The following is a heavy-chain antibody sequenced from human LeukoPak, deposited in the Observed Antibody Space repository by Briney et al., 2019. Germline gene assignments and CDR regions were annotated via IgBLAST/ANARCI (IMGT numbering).Heavy chain of an antibody. Sequence: ASVKVSCKASGYTFTGYYMHWVRQAPGQGLEWMGWNNPNSGGTNYAQKFQGRVTMTRATSISTAYMELSRLRSDATAVYYGARASEVDIVVVPAAMLDYWGQGTLVTVSS. CDR2: NNPNSGGT. CDR1: GYTFTGYY. J-gene: IGHJ4*02. D-gene: IGHD2-2*01. CDR3: ARASEVDIVVVPAAMLDY. V-gene: IGHV1-2*02.